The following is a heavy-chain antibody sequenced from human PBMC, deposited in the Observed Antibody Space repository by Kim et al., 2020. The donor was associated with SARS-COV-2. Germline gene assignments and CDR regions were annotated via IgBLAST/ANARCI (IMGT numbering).Heavy chain of an antibody. J-gene: IGHJ3*02. D-gene: IGHD1-26*01. CDR2: FDPEDGET. CDR1: GYTLTELS. V-gene: IGHV1-24*01. CDR3: ALLRSGQTTDAFDI. Sequence: ASVKVSCKVSGYTLTELSMHWVRQAPGKGLEWMGGFDPEDGETIYAQKFQGRVTMTEDTSTDTAYMELSSLRSEDTAVYYCALLRSGQTTDAFDIWGQGTMVPVSS.